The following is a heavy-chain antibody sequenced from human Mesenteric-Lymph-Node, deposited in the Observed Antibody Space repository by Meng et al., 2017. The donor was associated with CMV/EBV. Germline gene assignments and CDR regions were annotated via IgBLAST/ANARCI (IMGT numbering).Heavy chain of an antibody. CDR2: ISSGSTTM. CDR3: ARGNSTGRSGLDI. J-gene: IGHJ3*02. V-gene: IGHV3-48*04. CDR1: GFTFSKYS. Sequence: GGSLRLSCAASGFTFSKYSLNWVRQAPGKGLEWISYISSGSTTMYYADSVKGRFTISRDNANNSLFLQMNSLRGEDTAVYHCARGNSTGRSGLDIWGQGTMVTVSS. D-gene: IGHD3-3*01.